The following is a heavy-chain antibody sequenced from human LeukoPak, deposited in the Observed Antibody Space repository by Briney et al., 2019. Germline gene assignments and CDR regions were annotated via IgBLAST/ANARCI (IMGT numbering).Heavy chain of an antibody. CDR2: ISSSGSTI. D-gene: IGHD2-8*01. V-gene: IGHV3-11*01. CDR1: GFTFSDYY. Sequence: GGSLRLSCAASGFTFSDYYVSWIRQAPGKGLEWVSYISSSGSTIYYADSVKGRFTISRDNTKNSLYLRMISLRAEDTAVYYCAAGKWSFEYWGQGTLVTVSS. J-gene: IGHJ4*02. CDR3: AAGKWSFEY.